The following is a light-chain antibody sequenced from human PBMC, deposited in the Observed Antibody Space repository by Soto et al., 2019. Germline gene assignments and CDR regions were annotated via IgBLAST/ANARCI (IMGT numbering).Light chain of an antibody. CDR3: CSYAGTSYV. CDR1: SSDVGSYNY. Sequence: QSVLTQPRSVSGSPGQSVTISCSGTSSDVGSYNYVSWYQQYPGKAPKLMICDVNKRPSGVPDRFSGSKSGNTASLTISGLQAEDEADYYCCSYAGTSYVFGTGTKLTVL. V-gene: IGLV2-11*01. CDR2: DVN. J-gene: IGLJ1*01.